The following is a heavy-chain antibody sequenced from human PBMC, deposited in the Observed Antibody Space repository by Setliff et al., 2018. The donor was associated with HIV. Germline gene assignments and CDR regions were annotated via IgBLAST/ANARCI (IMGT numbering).Heavy chain of an antibody. V-gene: IGHV4-34*01. CDR3: ARGRKKTLAVSGTRYFDF. CDR2: VTHSGTT. J-gene: IGHJ4*02. CDR1: GGSFSGFY. Sequence: SLTCAVYGGSFSGFYWTFIRQSPGKGLEWIGEVTHSGTTTYDPSLKRRITISVDTSKNQFSLKLTSVTAADMGVYYCARGRKKTLAVSGTRYFDFWGQGTLVTVSS. D-gene: IGHD6-19*01.